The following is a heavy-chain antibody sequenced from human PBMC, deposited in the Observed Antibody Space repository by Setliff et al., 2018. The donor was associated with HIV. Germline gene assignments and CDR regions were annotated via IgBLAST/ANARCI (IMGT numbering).Heavy chain of an antibody. CDR3: ALPYCGGGNCWSSASLPPAGWFDP. V-gene: IGHV1-69*05. Sequence: SVKVSCQASGGTFSSYVISWVRQAPGQGPEWMGGIIPMYGVANYAQKFQGRVTITTDESTSTAYMELSSLRSEDTAVYYCALPYCGGGNCWSSASLPPAGWFDPWGQGTLVTVSS. CDR1: GGTFSSYV. D-gene: IGHD2-15*01. CDR2: IIPMYGVA. J-gene: IGHJ5*02.